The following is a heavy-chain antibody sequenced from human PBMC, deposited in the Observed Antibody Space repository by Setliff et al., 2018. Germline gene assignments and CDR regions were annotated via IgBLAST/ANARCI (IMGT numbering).Heavy chain of an antibody. CDR2: ISAYKDKT. CDR3: ARVVYYASGSSLSYGMDV. CDR1: GYTFNTYG. J-gene: IGHJ6*02. D-gene: IGHD3-10*01. V-gene: IGHV1-18*01. Sequence: ASVKVSCKSYGYTFNTYGISWVRQAPGQGPEWMDWISAYKDKTRSIEKFQDRLTLTMDTSTNTVFMELRSLRSDDTAMFYCARVVYYASGSSLSYGMDVWGQGTAVTVSS.